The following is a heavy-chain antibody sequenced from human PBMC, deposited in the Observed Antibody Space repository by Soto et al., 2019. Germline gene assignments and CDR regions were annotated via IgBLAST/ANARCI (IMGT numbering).Heavy chain of an antibody. CDR3: ETDHLRPGRAYSMDV. J-gene: IGHJ6*02. CDR1: RFTFSSYG. Sequence: QVQLVESGGGVVQPGRSLRLSCAASRFTFSSYGMHWVRQAPGKGLEWVAVISYDGSNKYYADSVQGRFTISRDNSKNKLYLEMTSLRAEDTAVYYYETDHLRPGRAYSMDVWGQVTTVTVAS. V-gene: IGHV3-30*03. CDR2: ISYDGSNK.